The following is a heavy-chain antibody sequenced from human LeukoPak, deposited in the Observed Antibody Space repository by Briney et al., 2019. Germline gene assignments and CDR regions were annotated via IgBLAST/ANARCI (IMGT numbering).Heavy chain of an antibody. CDR1: GGSIRSSYY. CDR3: ARDWPHQIGDGYYYGMDV. V-gene: IGHV4-39*07. CDR2: IYYTGST. Sequence: PSETLSLTCTVSGGSIRSSYYWGWIRQPPGKGLEWIGSIYYTGSTYYIPSLKSRVTISVDTSKNQFSLKLSSVTAADTAVYYCARDWPHQIGDGYYYGMDVWGQGTTVTVSS. D-gene: IGHD3-10*01. J-gene: IGHJ6*02.